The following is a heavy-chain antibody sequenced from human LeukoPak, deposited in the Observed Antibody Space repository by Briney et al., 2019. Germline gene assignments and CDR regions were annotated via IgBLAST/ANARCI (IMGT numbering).Heavy chain of an antibody. Sequence: GSLRLSCAASGFTFSSYSMNWVRQAPGKGLEWVSSIGGSSSSVYHADSVKGRSSTSRDNAKRSLYLQMNSLRVEDTAVYYCAREAQEAFDIWGQGTMVTVSS. CDR2: IGGSSSSV. V-gene: IGHV3-21*01. CDR3: AREAQEAFDI. CDR1: GFTFSSYS. J-gene: IGHJ3*02.